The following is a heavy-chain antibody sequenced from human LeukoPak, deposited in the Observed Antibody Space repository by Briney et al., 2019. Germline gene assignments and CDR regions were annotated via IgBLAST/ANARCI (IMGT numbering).Heavy chain of an antibody. V-gene: IGHV1-8*03. CDR2: MNPKSGGA. CDR3: ARGPFGNCGGGPCHFRDIDNWYDP. CDR1: GYTFTTYD. D-gene: IGHD2-21*01. J-gene: IGHJ5*02. Sequence: ASVKVSCKASGYTFTTYDINWVRQAAGQGSEWMGWMNPKSGGAGYADKFQGRVAITRDTSINTAYLELSALTSDDTAVYYCARGPFGNCGGGPCHFRDIDNWYDPWGQGTLVTVSS.